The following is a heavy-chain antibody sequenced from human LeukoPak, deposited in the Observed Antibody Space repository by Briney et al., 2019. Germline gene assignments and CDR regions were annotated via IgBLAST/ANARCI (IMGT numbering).Heavy chain of an antibody. J-gene: IGHJ4*02. CDR2: IKSKTDGGTT. D-gene: IGHD1-26*01. Sequence: PGGSLRLSCAASGFTFSNAWMSWVRQAPGKGLEWVGRIKSKTDGGTTDYAAPVKGRFTISRDDSKNTLDLQMNSLRAEDTSVYYCAKDLGDSGPTPDSDYWGQGTLVTVSS. CDR1: GFTFSNAW. CDR3: AKDLGDSGPTPDSDY. V-gene: IGHV3-15*01.